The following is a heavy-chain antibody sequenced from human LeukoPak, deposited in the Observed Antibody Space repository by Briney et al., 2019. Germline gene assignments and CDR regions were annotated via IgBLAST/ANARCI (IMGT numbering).Heavy chain of an antibody. J-gene: IGHJ4*02. V-gene: IGHV4-59*01. Sequence: SETLSLTSTVSGGSISSYYWSWIRQPPGKGLEWIGYIYYSGSTNYNPSLKSRVTISVDTSKNQFSLKLSSVTAADTAVYYCARGYFDWLFLDYWGQGTLVTVSS. CDR3: ARGYFDWLFLDY. CDR2: IYYSGST. D-gene: IGHD3-9*01. CDR1: GGSISSYY.